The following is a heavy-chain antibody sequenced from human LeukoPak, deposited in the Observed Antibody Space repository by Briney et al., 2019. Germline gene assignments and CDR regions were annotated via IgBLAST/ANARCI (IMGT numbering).Heavy chain of an antibody. Sequence: GGSLRLSCAASGFTFSSYAMSWVRQAPGKGLEWVSAFSGSGGSTYYADSVKGRFTISRDNSKNTLYLQMNSLRAEDTAVYYCAKYMGYDSSGFDYWGQGTLVTVSS. CDR2: FSGSGGST. CDR3: AKYMGYDSSGFDY. CDR1: GFTFSSYA. J-gene: IGHJ4*02. D-gene: IGHD3-22*01. V-gene: IGHV3-23*01.